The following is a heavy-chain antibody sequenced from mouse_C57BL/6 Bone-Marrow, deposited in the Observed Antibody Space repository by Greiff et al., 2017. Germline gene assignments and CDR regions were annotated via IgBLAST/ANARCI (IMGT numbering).Heavy chain of an antibody. D-gene: IGHD1-1*01. J-gene: IGHJ2*01. CDR3: ARRGGSILYYFDY. V-gene: IGHV1-81*01. Sequence: VQRVESGAELARPGASVKLSCKASGYTFTSYGISWVKQRTGQGLEWIGEIYPRSGNTYYNEKFKGKATLTADKSSSTAYMELRSLTSEDSAVYFCARRGGSILYYFDYWGQGTTLTVSS. CDR1: GYTFTSYG. CDR2: IYPRSGNT.